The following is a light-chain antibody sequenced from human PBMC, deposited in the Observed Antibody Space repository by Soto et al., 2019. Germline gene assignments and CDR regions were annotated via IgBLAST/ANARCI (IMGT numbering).Light chain of an antibody. CDR3: CSYTTSTTYV. CDR2: GVN. CDR1: VSDVGGYDS. Sequence: QSVLTQPASVSGSPGQSITISCTGTVSDVGGYDSVSWYQQHPGRAPKLIIYGVNNRPSGVSSRFSASKSADTASPTISGLQAEDEANYYCCSYTTSTTYVFGTGTKVTVL. J-gene: IGLJ1*01. V-gene: IGLV2-14*03.